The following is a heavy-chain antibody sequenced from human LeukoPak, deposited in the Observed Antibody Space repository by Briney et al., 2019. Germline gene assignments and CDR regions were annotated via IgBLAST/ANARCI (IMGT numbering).Heavy chain of an antibody. CDR2: IYYSGST. D-gene: IGHD6-19*01. J-gene: IGHJ4*02. Sequence: PSETLSLTCTVSGGSISSYYWSWIRQPPGKGLEWIGYIYYSGSTNYNPSLKSRVTISVDTSKSQFSLKLSSVTAADTAVYYCARIGIAVAGYYFDYWGQGTLVTVSS. CDR1: GGSISSYY. V-gene: IGHV4-59*12. CDR3: ARIGIAVAGYYFDY.